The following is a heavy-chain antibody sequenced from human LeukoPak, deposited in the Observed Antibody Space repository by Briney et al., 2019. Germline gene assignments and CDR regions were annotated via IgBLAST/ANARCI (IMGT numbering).Heavy chain of an antibody. J-gene: IGHJ4*02. D-gene: IGHD2-15*01. Sequence: SETLSLXCTVSGGSISSYYWSWIRQPPGKGLEWIGYIYYSGSTNYNPSLKSRVTISVDTPKNQFSLKLSSVTAADTAVYYCARSWGYCSGGSCSPFDYWGQGTLVTVSS. CDR3: ARSWGYCSGGSCSPFDY. CDR1: GGSISSYY. V-gene: IGHV4-59*01. CDR2: IYYSGST.